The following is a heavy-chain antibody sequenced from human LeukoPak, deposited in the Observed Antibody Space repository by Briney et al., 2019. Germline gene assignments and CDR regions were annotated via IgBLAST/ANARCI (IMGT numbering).Heavy chain of an antibody. CDR1: GFTFSSYG. V-gene: IGHV3-33*06. CDR2: IWYDGSNK. CDR3: AKDKGGGCFDY. J-gene: IGHJ4*02. Sequence: GGSRRLSCAASGFTFSSYGMHWVRQAPGKGLEWVAVIWYDGSNKYYADSVKGRFTISRDNSKNTLYLQMNSLRAEDTAVYYCAKDKGGGCFDYWGQGTLVTVAS. D-gene: IGHD6-19*01.